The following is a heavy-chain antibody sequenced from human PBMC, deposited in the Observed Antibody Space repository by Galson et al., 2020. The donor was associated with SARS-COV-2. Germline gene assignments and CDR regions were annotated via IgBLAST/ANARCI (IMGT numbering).Heavy chain of an antibody. CDR2: IYYSGSS. Sequence: ASENLSLTCTVSAATISSSNEYWAWIRPPPGKGLEWMGSIYYSGSSNSSPSLKSRVTISIDTSKNLFSLELTSVTAADTAVYFCARVPRRSHYYGSGSYDKLFYYYGMDVWGQGTTVAVS. D-gene: IGHD3-10*01. CDR1: AATISSSNEY. J-gene: IGHJ6*02. CDR3: ARVPRRSHYYGSGSYDKLFYYYGMDV. V-gene: IGHV4-39*07.